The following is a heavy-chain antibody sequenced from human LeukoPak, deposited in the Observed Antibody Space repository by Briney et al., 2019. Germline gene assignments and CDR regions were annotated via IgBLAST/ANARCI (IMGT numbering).Heavy chain of an antibody. CDR1: GFTFSAYA. CDR3: AKDYYYDSSGYYYGDAFDI. V-gene: IGHV3-23*01. CDR2: ISGSGGTT. J-gene: IGHJ3*02. Sequence: QPGGSLRLSCAAAGFTFSAYAMAWVRQAPGKGLEWVSTISGSGGTTYSADSVTGRFTISRDNSKNILYLQVNSLRAGDTAVYYCAKDYYYDSSGYYYGDAFDIWGQGTMVTVSS. D-gene: IGHD3-22*01.